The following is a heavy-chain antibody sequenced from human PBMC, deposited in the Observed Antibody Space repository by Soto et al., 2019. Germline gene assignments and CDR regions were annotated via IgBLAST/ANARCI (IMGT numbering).Heavy chain of an antibody. CDR2: IIPIFGTA. CDR1: GGTFSSYA. V-gene: IGHV1-69*13. D-gene: IGHD4-17*01. J-gene: IGHJ6*02. CDR3: ARSMTTVTTYYYYGMDV. Sequence: SVKVSCKASGGTFSSYAISWVRQAPGQGLEWMGGIIPIFGTANYAQKFQGRVTITADESTSTAYMELSSLRSEDTAVYYCARSMTTVTTYYYYGMDVWGQGTTVTVSS.